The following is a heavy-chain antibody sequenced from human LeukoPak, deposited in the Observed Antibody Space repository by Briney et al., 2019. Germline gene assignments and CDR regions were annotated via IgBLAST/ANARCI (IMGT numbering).Heavy chain of an antibody. V-gene: IGHV1-69*04. CDR1: GGTFIDHV. CDR2: ILPMLGIT. Sequence: ASVKVSCKASGGTFIDHVISCVRHAPEQGLEWMGRILPMLGITNSAQNFQGRVTITADKTTSTAYMELSSLRSEDTAVYYCARGGASGGHAFDIWGQGTMVTVSP. D-gene: IGHD3-10*01. J-gene: IGHJ3*02. CDR3: ARGGASGGHAFDI.